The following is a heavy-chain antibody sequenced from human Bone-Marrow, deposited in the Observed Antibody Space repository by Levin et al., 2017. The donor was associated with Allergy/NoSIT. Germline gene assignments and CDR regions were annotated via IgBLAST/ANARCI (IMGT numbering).Heavy chain of an antibody. V-gene: IGHV5-51*01. Sequence: GESLKISCKGSGYRFTSHWIAWVRQMPGKGLEWMGIIHPSDSETTYSPSFQGQLTISVDKSINTAYLQWASVKASDTAIYYCARQKISYFDSWGQGTLVTVSS. J-gene: IGHJ4*02. CDR3: ARQKISYFDS. CDR1: GYRFTSHW. CDR2: IHPSDSET.